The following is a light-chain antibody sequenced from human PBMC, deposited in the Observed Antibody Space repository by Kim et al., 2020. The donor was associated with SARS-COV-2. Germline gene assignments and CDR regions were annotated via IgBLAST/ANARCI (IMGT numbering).Light chain of an antibody. J-gene: IGKJ4*01. CDR2: DAS. CDR3: QQFSTTLALT. Sequence: DIQMTQSPSSLSASVGDRVTITCRASQSINTYLNWYQQKPGKAPKLLIYDASSLQSGVPSRFSGSGSGTDFTLTISSLQPEDFATYYCQQFSTTLALTFGGGTKVDIK. V-gene: IGKV1-39*01. CDR1: QSINTY.